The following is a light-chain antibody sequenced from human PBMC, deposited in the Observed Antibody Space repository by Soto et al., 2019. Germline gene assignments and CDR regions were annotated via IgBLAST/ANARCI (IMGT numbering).Light chain of an antibody. CDR1: QTISGW. Sequence: DIQMTQSPATLSGSIGDRVTITCRASQTISGWLAWYQQKPGKAPKLLIYKASTLKSGVPSRFSGSGSGTEFTLTISSLQPDDFATYYCQHYIGYSEAFGQVTKVELK. J-gene: IGKJ1*01. V-gene: IGKV1-5*03. CDR3: QHYIGYSEA. CDR2: KAS.